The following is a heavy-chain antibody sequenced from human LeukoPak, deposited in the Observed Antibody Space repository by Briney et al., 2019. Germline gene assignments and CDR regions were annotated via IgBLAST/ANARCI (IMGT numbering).Heavy chain of an antibody. CDR3: TTSSGWPDPDFDY. CDR1: GFTFSNYW. V-gene: IGHV3-15*01. CDR2: IKSKTDGGTT. D-gene: IGHD6-19*01. Sequence: GGSLRLSCAASGFTFSNYWMSWVRQAPGKGLEWVGRIKSKTDGGTTDYAAPVKGRFTISRDDSKNTLYLQMNSLKTEDTAVYYCTTSSGWPDPDFDYWGQGTLVTVSS. J-gene: IGHJ4*02.